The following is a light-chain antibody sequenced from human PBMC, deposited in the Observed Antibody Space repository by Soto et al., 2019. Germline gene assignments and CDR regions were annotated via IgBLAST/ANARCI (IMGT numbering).Light chain of an antibody. V-gene: IGKV3-20*01. CDR3: QQYGTPSFT. J-gene: IGKJ3*01. CDR1: QSVSSSY. Sequence: EIVLTQSPGTLSLSPGERATLSCRASQSVSSSYLAWYQQKPGQAPRLLIYGASSRATGIPDRFSGSGSGTDFTLTISRLEPEDFAVYYCQQYGTPSFTFGPGTKVDFK. CDR2: GAS.